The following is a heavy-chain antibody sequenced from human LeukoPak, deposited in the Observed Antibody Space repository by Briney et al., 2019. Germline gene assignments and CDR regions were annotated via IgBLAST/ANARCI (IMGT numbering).Heavy chain of an antibody. V-gene: IGHV1-18*04. CDR3: ARFKVAAPSDY. CDR1: GYTFTGYG. Sequence: ASVKVSCKASGYTFTGYGISWVRQAPGQGLEWMGWISAYNGNTNYAQELQGRVTMTTDTSTSTAYMELRSLRSDDTAVYYCARFKVAAPSDYWGQGTLVTVSS. CDR2: ISAYNGNT. D-gene: IGHD6-19*01. J-gene: IGHJ4*02.